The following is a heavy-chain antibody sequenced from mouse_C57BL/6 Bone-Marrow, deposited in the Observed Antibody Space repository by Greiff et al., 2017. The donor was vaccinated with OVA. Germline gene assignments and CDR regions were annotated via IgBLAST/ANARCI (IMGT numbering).Heavy chain of an antibody. CDR1: GYTFTSYW. J-gene: IGHJ4*01. CDR3: ARERYYYGSSSYYYAMDY. D-gene: IGHD1-1*01. CDR2: IDPSDSYT. V-gene: IGHV1-69*01. Sequence: QVQLQQPGAELVMPGASVTLSCKASGYTFTSYWMHWVKQRPGQGLEWIGEIDPSDSYTPYNQKFTGNSTLTVDKSSSTAYRQLSSLTSEDSAVYYCARERYYYGSSSYYYAMDYWGQGTSVTVSS.